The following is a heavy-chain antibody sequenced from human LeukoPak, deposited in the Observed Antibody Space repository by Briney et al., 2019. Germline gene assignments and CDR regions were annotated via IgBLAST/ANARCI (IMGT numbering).Heavy chain of an antibody. D-gene: IGHD5-18*01. CDR2: KYYSGST. V-gene: IGHV4-61*01. CDR3: ARGRSYGFDFDS. J-gene: IGHJ4*02. CDR1: AVSINTCCYY. Sequence: TSETLSLTCDVYAVSINTCCYYWTWIRQPPGKGLEWIGYKYYSGSTRYNSSLRSRLTISLDTSKNQFSLRLTSVTAADTAVYYCARGRSYGFDFDSWGPGALVIVSS.